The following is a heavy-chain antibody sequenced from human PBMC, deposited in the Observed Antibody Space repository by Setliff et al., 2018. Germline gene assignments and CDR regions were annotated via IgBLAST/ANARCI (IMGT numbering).Heavy chain of an antibody. CDR3: ARSPLDDAVDI. J-gene: IGHJ3*02. CDR1: GYSFTTYW. CDR2: IYPADSDP. Sequence: PGESLKISCKGSGYSFTTYWIGWVRQMPGKGLELMGIIYPADSDPRYSPSFQGQVTISVDKSISTVYLHWSSLKASDTAMYYCARSPLDDAVDIWGQGTMVTVSS. V-gene: IGHV5-51*01.